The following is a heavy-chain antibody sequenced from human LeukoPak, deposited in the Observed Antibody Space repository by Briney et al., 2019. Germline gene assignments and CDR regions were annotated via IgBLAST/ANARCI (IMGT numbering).Heavy chain of an antibody. CDR2: INPNSGGT. CDR3: ASASSGWSYYYYYYGMDV. CDR1: GYTFTGYY. V-gene: IGHV1-2*02. J-gene: IGHJ6*02. D-gene: IGHD6-19*01. Sequence: ASVKVSCKASGYTFTGYYMHWVRQAPGQGLEWMGWINPNSGGTNYAQKFQGRVTMTRDTSISTAYMELSRLGSDDTAVYYCASASSGWSYYYYYYGMDVWGQGTTVTVSS.